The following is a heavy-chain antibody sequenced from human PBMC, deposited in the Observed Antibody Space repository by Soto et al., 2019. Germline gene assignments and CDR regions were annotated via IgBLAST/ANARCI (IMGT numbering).Heavy chain of an antibody. CDR1: GFTFRNNG. Sequence: GGSLRLSCEASGFTFRNNGMHWVRQVPGKGLEWVAVISYDGNNKYYADSVKGRFTISRDNSKNTVYLQMNNLRAEDTAMYYCAKGGSGNYLTYYYYYGMDVWGQGTTVTVSS. CDR2: ISYDGNNK. CDR3: AKGGSGNYLTYYYYYGMDV. J-gene: IGHJ6*02. V-gene: IGHV3-30*18. D-gene: IGHD3-22*01.